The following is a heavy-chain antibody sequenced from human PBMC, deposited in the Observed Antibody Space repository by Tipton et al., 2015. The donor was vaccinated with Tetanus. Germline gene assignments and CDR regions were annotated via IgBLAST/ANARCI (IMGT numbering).Heavy chain of an antibody. J-gene: IGHJ4*02. V-gene: IGHV4-39*02. CDR1: GDSMSSSDYY. CDR2: ISYSGGT. Sequence: GLVKPSETLPLTCTVSGDSMSSSDYYWDWIRQPPGKGLERIGSISYSGGTYYNPSLKSRVTMSLDTSKKDFSLRLRSVTAADTAMYYCARLREIVSRSGWAFDHWGQGILVTVSS. CDR3: ARLREIVSRSGWAFDH. D-gene: IGHD5/OR15-5a*01.